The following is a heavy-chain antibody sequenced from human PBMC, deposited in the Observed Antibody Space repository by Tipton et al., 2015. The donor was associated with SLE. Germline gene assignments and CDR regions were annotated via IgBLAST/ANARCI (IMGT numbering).Heavy chain of an antibody. CDR3: ARRIAAAFDY. V-gene: IGHV4-4*09. J-gene: IGHJ4*02. D-gene: IGHD6-13*01. CDR1: GGSISSYY. Sequence: LRLSCTVSGGSISSYYWSWIRQPPGKGLEWIGYIYTSGSTNYNPSLKSRVTISVDTSKNQFSLKLSSVTAADTAVYYCARRIAAAFDYWGQGTLVTVSS. CDR2: IYTSGST.